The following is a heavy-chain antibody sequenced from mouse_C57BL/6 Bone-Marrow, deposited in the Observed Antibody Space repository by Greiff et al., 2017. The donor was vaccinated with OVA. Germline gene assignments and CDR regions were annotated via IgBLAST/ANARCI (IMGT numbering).Heavy chain of an antibody. CDR1: GFTFSDFY. J-gene: IGHJ4*01. CDR2: SRNKANDYTT. Sequence: EVQRVDSGGGLVQSGRSLRLSCATSGFTFSDFYMEWVRQAPGKGLEWIAASRNKANDYTTEYSASVKGRFIVSRDTSQSILYLQMNALRAEDTAIYYCARDADGPYAMDYWGQGTSVTVSS. V-gene: IGHV7-1*01. CDR3: ARDADGPYAMDY. D-gene: IGHD2-3*01.